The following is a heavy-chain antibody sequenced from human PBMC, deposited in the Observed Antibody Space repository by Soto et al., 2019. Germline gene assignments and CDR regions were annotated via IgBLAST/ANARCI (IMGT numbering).Heavy chain of an antibody. CDR1: GFTFSSYS. Sequence: PGGSLRLSCAASGFTFSSYSMNWVRQAPGKGLEWVSSISSSSSYIYYADSVKGRFTISRDNAKNSLYLQMNSLRAEDTAVYYCARDGDFWSGPDAFDIWGQGTMVTVS. CDR3: ARDGDFWSGPDAFDI. J-gene: IGHJ3*02. CDR2: ISSSSSYI. D-gene: IGHD3-3*01. V-gene: IGHV3-21*01.